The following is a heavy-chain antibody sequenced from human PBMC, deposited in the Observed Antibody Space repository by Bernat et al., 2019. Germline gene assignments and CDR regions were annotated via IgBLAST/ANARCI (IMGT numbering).Heavy chain of an antibody. V-gene: IGHV3-7*01. CDR1: GFTFSSYW. Sequence: EVQLLESGGGLVQPGGSLRLSCAASGFTFSSYWMSWVRQAPGKGLEWVANIKQDGSEKYYGDSVKGRFTVSRDNAKNSLYLQMNSLRAEDTAVYYYARLRSIAGYDYWGQGTLVTVSS. J-gene: IGHJ4*02. CDR2: IKQDGSEK. D-gene: IGHD6-6*01. CDR3: ARLRSIAGYDY.